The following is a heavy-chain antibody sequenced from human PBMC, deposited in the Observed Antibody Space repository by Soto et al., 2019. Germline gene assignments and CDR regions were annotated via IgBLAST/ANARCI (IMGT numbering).Heavy chain of an antibody. J-gene: IGHJ5*02. D-gene: IGHD6-6*01. CDR2: TYYRSKWYN. CDR3: ARTLSSSAENWFDP. CDR1: WDSVSSNSAA. V-gene: IGHV6-1*01. Sequence: PSQTLSLTCAISWDSVSSNSAAWNWIRQSPSRGLEWLGRTYYRSKWYNDYAVSAKSRITINPDTSKNQFSLQLNSVTPEDTAVYFCARTLSSSAENWFDPWGQGTLVTVSS.